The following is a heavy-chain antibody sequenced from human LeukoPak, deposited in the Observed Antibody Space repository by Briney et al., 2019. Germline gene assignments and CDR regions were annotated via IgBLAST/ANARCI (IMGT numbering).Heavy chain of an antibody. D-gene: IGHD6-19*01. CDR3: ASCTAVAGNDAFDI. V-gene: IGHV3-53*01. Sequence: GGSLRLSCAASGFTVSSNYMSWVRQAPGKGLEWVSVIYSGGSTYYADSVKGRFTISRDNSKNTLYLQMNSLRAEDTAVYYCASCTAVAGNDAFDIWGQGTMVTVSS. CDR1: GFTVSSNY. J-gene: IGHJ3*02. CDR2: IYSGGST.